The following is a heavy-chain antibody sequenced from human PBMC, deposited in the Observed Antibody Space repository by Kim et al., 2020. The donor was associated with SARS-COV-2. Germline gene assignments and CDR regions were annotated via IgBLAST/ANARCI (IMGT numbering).Heavy chain of an antibody. CDR1: GYTFTSYA. CDR3: ARVRKSGYEFDY. CDR2: INAGNGNT. D-gene: IGHD5-12*01. V-gene: IGHV1-3*01. J-gene: IGHJ4*02. Sequence: ASVKVSCKASGYTFTSYAMHWVRQAPGQRLEWMGWINAGNGNTKYSQKFQGRVTITRDTSASTAYMELSSLRSEDTAVYYCARVRKSGYEFDYWGQGTLVTVSS.